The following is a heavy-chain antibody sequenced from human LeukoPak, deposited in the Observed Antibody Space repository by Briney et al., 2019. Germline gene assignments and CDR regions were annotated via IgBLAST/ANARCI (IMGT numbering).Heavy chain of an antibody. V-gene: IGHV3-48*01. D-gene: IGHD1-26*01. CDR1: GFTFSSYD. Sequence: GGSLRLSCAASGFTFSSYDMNWVRQAPGKGPEWVSYISSRGTTMYYADSVKGRFTISRDNAKKSLDLQMNSLRAEDTAVYYCARASRYSGSYLSYWGQGTLVTVSS. CDR2: ISSRGTTM. J-gene: IGHJ4*02. CDR3: ARASRYSGSYLSY.